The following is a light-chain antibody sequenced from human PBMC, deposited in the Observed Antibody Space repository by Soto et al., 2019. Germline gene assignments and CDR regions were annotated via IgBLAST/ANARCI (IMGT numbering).Light chain of an antibody. Sequence: DIHMTQSPSTLSASLGDRLTIPCRASQSTSNYLAWYQQKPAKAPKLLIYQASSLENGVPSRLSGSGSGTEFSLTISSLQPDDSATYYCQQYSSHSTFGQGTKVDIK. J-gene: IGKJ1*01. CDR1: QSTSNY. CDR3: QQYSSHST. V-gene: IGKV1-5*03. CDR2: QAS.